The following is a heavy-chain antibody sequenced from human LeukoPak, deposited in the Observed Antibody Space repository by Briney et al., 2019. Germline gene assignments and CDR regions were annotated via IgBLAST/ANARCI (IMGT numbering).Heavy chain of an antibody. D-gene: IGHD3-22*01. CDR2: LWAHGRSE. CDR1: GFTLRSHG. J-gene: IGHJ4*02. Sequence: GGSLRLSCAASGFTLRSHGMHWVRQAPGKGLEWVAVLWAHGRSEYSVDSVKGRFSISRDTSRSTVYLQMNSLRVEDTAVYYCARDDDTSSYYSLFEYWGQGTRVTVSS. CDR3: ARDDDTSSYYSLFEY. V-gene: IGHV3-33*01.